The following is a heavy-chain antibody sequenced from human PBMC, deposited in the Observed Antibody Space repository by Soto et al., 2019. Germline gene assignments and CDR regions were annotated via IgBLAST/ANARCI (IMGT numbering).Heavy chain of an antibody. CDR1: GGSVSSGDYF. CDR2: IYDSGSS. D-gene: IGHD5-12*01. J-gene: IGHJ4*02. Sequence: SETLSLTCTVSGGSVSSGDYFWSWIRQPSGKGLEWIGYIYDSGSSYYNPSLKSRVTMSVDTSKNQFSLKLRSVTAADTAMYYCAREKGYISGPKNFDSWGQGTLVTVSS. V-gene: IGHV4-30-4*01. CDR3: AREKGYISGPKNFDS.